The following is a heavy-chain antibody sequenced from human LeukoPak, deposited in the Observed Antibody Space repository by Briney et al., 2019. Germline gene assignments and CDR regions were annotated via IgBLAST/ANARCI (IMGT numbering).Heavy chain of an antibody. J-gene: IGHJ5*02. V-gene: IGHV1-2*02. CDR3: ARVAYSGSYLPWFDP. CDR2: INPNSGGT. D-gene: IGHD1-26*01. Sequence: GASVKVSCKASGYTFTGYYMHWVRQAPGQGLEWMGWINPNSGGTNHAQKFQGRVTMTRDTSISTAYMELSRLRSDDTAVYYCARVAYSGSYLPWFDPWGQGTLVTVSS. CDR1: GYTFTGYY.